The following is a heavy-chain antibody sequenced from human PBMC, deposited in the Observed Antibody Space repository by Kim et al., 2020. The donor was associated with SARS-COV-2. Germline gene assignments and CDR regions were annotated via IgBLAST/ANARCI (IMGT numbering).Heavy chain of an antibody. CDR2: IYYSGST. Sequence: SETLSLTCTVSGGSISSYYWSWIRQPPGKGLEWIGYIYYSGSTNYNPSLKSRVTISVDTSKNQFSLKLSSVTAADTAVYYCARLLTRGDFWSGYYRGVEERLVFDLWGRGTLVTVSS. CDR1: GGSISSYY. CDR3: ARLLTRGDFWSGYYRGVEERLVFDL. V-gene: IGHV4-59*08. D-gene: IGHD3-3*01. J-gene: IGHJ2*01.